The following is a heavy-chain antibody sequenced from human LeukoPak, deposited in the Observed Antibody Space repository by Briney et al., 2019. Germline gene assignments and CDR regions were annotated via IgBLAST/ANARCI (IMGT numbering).Heavy chain of an antibody. Sequence: GGSLRLSCAASGFTFNIYTMHWVRQAPGKGLEWASGISGSGGSTYYADSVKGRFTISRDNSKNTLYLQMNSLRAEDTAVYYCAKDRGSRSPYYFDNWGQGTLVTVSS. V-gene: IGHV3-23*01. J-gene: IGHJ4*02. CDR1: GFTFNIYT. CDR2: ISGSGGST. D-gene: IGHD2-2*01. CDR3: AKDRGSRSPYYFDN.